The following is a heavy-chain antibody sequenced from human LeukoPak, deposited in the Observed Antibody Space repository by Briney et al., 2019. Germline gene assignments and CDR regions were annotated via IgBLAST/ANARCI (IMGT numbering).Heavy chain of an antibody. CDR2: ISAYNGNT. CDR1: GHTFTSYG. Sequence: ASVKVSCKASGHTFTSYGISWVRQAPGQGLEWMGWISAYNGNTNYAQKHQGRVTMTTATSTSTAYMELRSLRSDDTAVYYCARDPPYSSSWTKYFQHSGQGTLVTVSS. D-gene: IGHD6-13*01. V-gene: IGHV1-18*01. J-gene: IGHJ1*01. CDR3: ARDPPYSSSWTKYFQH.